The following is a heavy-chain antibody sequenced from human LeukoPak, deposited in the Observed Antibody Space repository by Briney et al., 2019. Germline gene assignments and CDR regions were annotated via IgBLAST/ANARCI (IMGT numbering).Heavy chain of an antibody. D-gene: IGHD6-13*01. J-gene: IGHJ6*02. CDR3: ARGSNWFYYYYTMDV. CDR1: GFTFSIYS. CDR2: ISSYSSSI. V-gene: IGHV3-21*01. Sequence: PGGSLRLSCAASGFTFSIYSMNWDRQAPGKGLEWVSSISSYSSSIYYADSVKGRFTISRDNPKNSLYLQMNSLRAEDTAVYYCARGSNWFYYYYTMDVWGQGTTVTVSS.